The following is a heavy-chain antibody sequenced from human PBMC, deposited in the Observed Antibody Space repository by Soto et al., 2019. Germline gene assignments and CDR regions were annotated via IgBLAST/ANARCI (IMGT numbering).Heavy chain of an antibody. J-gene: IGHJ4*02. CDR1: GFTFSSYG. Sequence: GGSLRLSCAASGFTFSSYGMHWVRQAPGKGLEWVAVISYDGSNKYYADSVKGRFTISRDNSKNTLYLQMNSLRAEDTAVYYCAKNSDSYSSSSHIDYWGQGTLVTVSS. V-gene: IGHV3-30*18. D-gene: IGHD6-6*01. CDR3: AKNSDSYSSSSHIDY. CDR2: ISYDGSNK.